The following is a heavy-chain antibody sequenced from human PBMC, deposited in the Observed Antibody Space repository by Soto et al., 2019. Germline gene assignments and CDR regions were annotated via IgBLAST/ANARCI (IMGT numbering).Heavy chain of an antibody. CDR1: GGFISGYY. CDR2: IYYSGTT. Sequence: SETRCLSCTVSGGFISGYYWSWSRQPPGKGLEWIGYIYYSGTTSYNPSLNSRVTMSVDTSKNQFSLKLSSVTAADTAVYYCARSINPWGQGTLVTVS. V-gene: IGHV4-59*12. J-gene: IGHJ5*02. D-gene: IGHD3-10*01. CDR3: ARSINP.